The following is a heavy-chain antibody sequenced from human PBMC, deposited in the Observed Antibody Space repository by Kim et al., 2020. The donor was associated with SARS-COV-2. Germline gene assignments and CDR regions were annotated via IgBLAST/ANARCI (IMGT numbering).Heavy chain of an antibody. CDR1: GYTFTMYG. J-gene: IGHJ6*02. Sequence: ASVKVSCKTSGYTFTMYGITWVRQAPGQGLEWMGWISAYNGNTNYAQNLQGRVTMTTDTSTSTAYMELTTLTSDDTAVYYCARGRLRPGMDVWGQGTTVTVSS. V-gene: IGHV1-18*01. CDR2: ISAYNGNT. CDR3: ARGRLRPGMDV. D-gene: IGHD2-15*01.